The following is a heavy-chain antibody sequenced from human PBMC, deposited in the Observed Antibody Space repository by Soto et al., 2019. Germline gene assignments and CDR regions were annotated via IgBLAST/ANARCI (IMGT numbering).Heavy chain of an antibody. CDR3: ARAPVGLDTISYFDY. CDR1: GGSISSYY. Sequence: PSETLSLTCTVSGGSISSYYWSWIRQHPGKGLEWIGYIYNGGSTYYRPSLESRMHMSLDATRNHYSLRLTSVTAADTAVYFCARAPVGLDTISYFDYWGQGKLVTVSS. D-gene: IGHD3-3*01. V-gene: IGHV4-59*04. J-gene: IGHJ4*02. CDR2: IYNGGST.